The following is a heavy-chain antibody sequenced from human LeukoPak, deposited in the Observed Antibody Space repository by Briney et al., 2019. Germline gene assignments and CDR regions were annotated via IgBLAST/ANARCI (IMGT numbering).Heavy chain of an antibody. CDR3: ARPTVTTSYYYGMDV. V-gene: IGHV3-33*01. CDR1: GFTFSSYG. CDR2: IWYDGSNK. J-gene: IGHJ6*02. D-gene: IGHD4-17*01. Sequence: SGGSLRLSCAASGFTFSSYGMHWVRQAPGKGLEWVAVIWYDGSNKYYADSVKGRFTISRDNSKNTLYLQMDSLRAEDTAVYYCARPTVTTSYYYGMDVWGQGTTVTVSS.